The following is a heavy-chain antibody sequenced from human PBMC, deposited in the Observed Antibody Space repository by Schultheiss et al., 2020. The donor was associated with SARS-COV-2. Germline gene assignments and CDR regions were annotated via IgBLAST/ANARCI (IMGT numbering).Heavy chain of an antibody. V-gene: IGHV4-31*03. Sequence: SETLSLTCTVSGGSISSGGYYWSWIRQHPGKGLEWIGYIYYSGSTYYNPSLKSRVTISVDTSKNQFSLKLSSVTAADTAVYYCARGRPRITMIVVARWARYFDYWGQGTLVTVSS. J-gene: IGHJ4*02. CDR3: ARGRPRITMIVVARWARYFDY. D-gene: IGHD3-22*01. CDR2: IYYSGST. CDR1: GGSISSGGYY.